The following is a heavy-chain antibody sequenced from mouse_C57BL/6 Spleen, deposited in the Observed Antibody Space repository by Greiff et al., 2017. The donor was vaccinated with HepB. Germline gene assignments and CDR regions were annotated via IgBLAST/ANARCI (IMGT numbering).Heavy chain of an antibody. D-gene: IGHD1-1*01. CDR3: ARPYYYGSSSRHFDY. V-gene: IGHV1-22*01. CDR1: GYTFTDYN. Sequence: EVMLVESGPELVKPGASVKMSCKASGYTFTDYNMHWVKQSHGKSLEWIGYINPNNGGTSYNQKFKGKATLTVNKSSSTAYMELRSLTSEDSAVYYCARPYYYGSSSRHFDYWGQGTTLTVSS. CDR2: INPNNGGT. J-gene: IGHJ2*01.